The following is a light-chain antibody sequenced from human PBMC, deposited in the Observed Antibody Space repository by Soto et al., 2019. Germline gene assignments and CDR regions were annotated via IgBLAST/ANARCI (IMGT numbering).Light chain of an antibody. J-gene: IGLJ2*01. Sequence: QSDLTQPPSASGSPGQSVTISCTGTLSDVGGQTSVSWYRQDPGKAPQLILYDVTRRPSGVPKRFSGSRSGSKASLTVSGLQADDEATYYCSSYTGRSVIFGGGTKLTVL. CDR1: LSDVGGQTS. V-gene: IGLV2-8*01. CDR2: DVT. CDR3: SSYTGRSVI.